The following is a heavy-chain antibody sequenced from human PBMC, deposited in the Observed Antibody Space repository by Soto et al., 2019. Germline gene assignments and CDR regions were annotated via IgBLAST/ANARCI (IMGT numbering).Heavy chain of an antibody. D-gene: IGHD3-10*01. Sequence: EVLVVESGGTLVQPGRSLTLSCTVSGFTVGDYAMTWFRQAPGKGLEWVGMLRSIAHGASTQYDASVRGRFSISRDDSNNSAYLQMNNLKTEDTAVYFCSRGVGSADYFDFWGQGTLVTVSS. CDR2: LRSIAHGAST. CDR1: GFTVGDYA. V-gene: IGHV3-49*03. J-gene: IGHJ4*02. CDR3: SRGVGSADYFDF.